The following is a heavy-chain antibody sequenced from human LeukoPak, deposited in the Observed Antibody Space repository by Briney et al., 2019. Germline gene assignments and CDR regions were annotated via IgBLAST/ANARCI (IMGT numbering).Heavy chain of an antibody. CDR1: GXXXXSYA. V-gene: IGHV3-23*01. CDR2: ISGSGGST. CDR3: AKRTERYDFWSGYSS. J-gene: IGHJ5*02. Sequence: SGXXXXSYAMSWVRQAPGKGLEWVSAISGSGGSTYYADSVKGRFTISRDNSKNTLYLQMNSLRAEDTAVYYCAKRTERYDFWSGYSSWGQGTLVTVSS. D-gene: IGHD3-3*01.